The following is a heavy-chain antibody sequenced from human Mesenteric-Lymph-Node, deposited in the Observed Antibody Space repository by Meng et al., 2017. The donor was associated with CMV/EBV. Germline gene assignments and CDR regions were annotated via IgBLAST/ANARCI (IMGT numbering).Heavy chain of an antibody. Sequence: GESLKISCAASGFTFSNSEMNWVRQAPGKGLEWVSYISRSGSTQYYADSVKGRFTISRDNAKNSLYLQMNSLRAEDTAVYYCARGKVTGSAYYGMDVWGQGTTVTVSS. CDR1: GFTFSNSE. CDR2: ISRSGSTQ. D-gene: IGHD1-20*01. CDR3: ARGKVTGSAYYGMDV. V-gene: IGHV3-48*03. J-gene: IGHJ6*02.